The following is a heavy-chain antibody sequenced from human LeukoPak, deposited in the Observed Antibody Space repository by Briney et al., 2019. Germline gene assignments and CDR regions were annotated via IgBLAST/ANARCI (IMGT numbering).Heavy chain of an antibody. V-gene: IGHV3-21*01. Sequence: GGSLRLSCAASGFTFSSYSMNWVRQAPGKGLEWVSSISSSSSYIYYADTVKGRFTISRDNAKNSLYLQMNSLRAEDTAVYYCAREYYDILTGERWDAFDIWGQGTMVTVSS. D-gene: IGHD3-9*01. CDR3: AREYYDILTGERWDAFDI. J-gene: IGHJ3*02. CDR1: GFTFSSYS. CDR2: ISSSSSYI.